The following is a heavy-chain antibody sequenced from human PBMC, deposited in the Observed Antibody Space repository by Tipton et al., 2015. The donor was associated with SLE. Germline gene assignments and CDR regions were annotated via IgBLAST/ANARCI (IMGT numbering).Heavy chain of an antibody. Sequence: TLSLTCTVSGGSISSYYWSWIRQPPGKGLEWIGYIYYSGSTNYNPSLKSRVTISVDTSKKQSSLKLSSVTAADTAVYYCARESKYYGDSCYWGQGTLVTVSS. CDR2: IYYSGST. V-gene: IGHV4-59*12. CDR1: GGSISSYY. D-gene: IGHD4-17*01. CDR3: ARESKYYGDSCY. J-gene: IGHJ4*02.